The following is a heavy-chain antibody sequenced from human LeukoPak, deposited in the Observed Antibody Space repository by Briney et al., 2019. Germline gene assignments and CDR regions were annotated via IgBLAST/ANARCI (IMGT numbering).Heavy chain of an antibody. J-gene: IGHJ5*02. CDR2: ISSSSSYI. Sequence: GGSLRLSCAASGFTFSSYSMNWVRQAPGKGLEWVASISSSSSYIYYADSVKGRFTISRDNAKNSLYLQMNSLRAEDTAVYYCARAGSITIFGVVISRRYNWFDPWGQGTLVTVSS. CDR3: ARAGSITIFGVVISRRYNWFDP. V-gene: IGHV3-21*01. D-gene: IGHD3-3*01. CDR1: GFTFSSYS.